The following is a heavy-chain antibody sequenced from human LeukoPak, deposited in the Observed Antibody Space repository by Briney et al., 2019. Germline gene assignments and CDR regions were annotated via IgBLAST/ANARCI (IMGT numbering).Heavy chain of an antibody. CDR3: ARVGAYSGYDMVDY. V-gene: IGHV4-30-4*01. CDR2: IYYSGST. J-gene: IGHJ4*02. CDR1: GGSISSGDSY. D-gene: IGHD5-12*01. Sequence: SQTLSLTCTVSGGSISSGDSYWSWIRQPPGKGLEWIGYIYYSGSTYYNPSLKSRVTISVDTSKNQFSLKLSSVTAADTAVYYCARVGAYSGYDMVDYWGQGTLVTVSS.